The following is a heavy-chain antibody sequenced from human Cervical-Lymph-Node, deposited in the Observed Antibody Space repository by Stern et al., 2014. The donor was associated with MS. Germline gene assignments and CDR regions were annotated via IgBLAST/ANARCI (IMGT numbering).Heavy chain of an antibody. V-gene: IGHV3-30*18. CDR3: AKDVAHRGYIDY. CDR2: ISYDGSNK. Sequence: QVQLVESGGGVVQPGRSLRLSCAASGFTFSSYGMHWVRQAPGKGLEWVAVISYDGSNKYYADSVKGRLTISRDNSKNKPYMQMNSLRAEDTAVYYCAKDVAHRGYIDYWGQGTLVTVSS. CDR1: GFTFSSYG. D-gene: IGHD3-16*02. J-gene: IGHJ4*02.